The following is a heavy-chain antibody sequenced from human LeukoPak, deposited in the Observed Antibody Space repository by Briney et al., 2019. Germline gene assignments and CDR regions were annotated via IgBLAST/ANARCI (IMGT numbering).Heavy chain of an antibody. V-gene: IGHV3-21*01. D-gene: IGHD3-10*02. Sequence: GGSLRLSCAVSGFTFSIYSINWVRQAPGKGLEWVSSISSTSTYIYYADSVKGRFTISRDNAENSLYLQMNSLRAEDTAVYYCAELGITMIGGVWGKGTTVTISS. CDR1: GFTFSIYS. CDR3: AELGITMIGGV. CDR2: ISSTSTYI. J-gene: IGHJ6*04.